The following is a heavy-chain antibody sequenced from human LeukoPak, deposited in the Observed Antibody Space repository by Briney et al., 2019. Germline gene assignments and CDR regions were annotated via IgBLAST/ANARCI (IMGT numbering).Heavy chain of an antibody. CDR2: IYYSGST. D-gene: IGHD3-22*01. V-gene: IGHV4-31*03. CDR3: ARGRLSYYDSSGDLDY. J-gene: IGHJ4*02. Sequence: SSETLSLTCTVSGGSISSGDYYWSWIRQHPGKGLEWIGYIYYSGSTYYNPSLKSRVTISVDTSKNQFSLKLSSVTAADTAVYYCARGRLSYYDSSGDLDYWGQGTLVTVSS. CDR1: GGSISSGDYY.